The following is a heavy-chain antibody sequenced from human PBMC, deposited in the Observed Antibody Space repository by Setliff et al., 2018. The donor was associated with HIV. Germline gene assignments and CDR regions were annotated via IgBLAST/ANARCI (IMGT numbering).Heavy chain of an antibody. J-gene: IGHJ6*02. V-gene: IGHV3-23*01. CDR2: ISGNGGST. CDR3: AREDQLLSGDYYYYGMGV. CDR1: GFTFSSYA. D-gene: IGHD2-2*01. Sequence: GGSLRLSCAASGFTFSSYAMSWVRQAPGRGLEWVSAISGNGGSTYYADSVKGRFTISRDNAKNSLYLEMNSLRVEDTAVYYCAREDQLLSGDYYYYGMGVWGQGTTVTVSS.